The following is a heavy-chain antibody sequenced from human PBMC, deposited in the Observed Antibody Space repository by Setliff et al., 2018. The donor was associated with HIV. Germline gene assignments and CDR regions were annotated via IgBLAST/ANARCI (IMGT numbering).Heavy chain of an antibody. J-gene: IGHJ6*03. CDR1: GFTFSSYG. V-gene: IGHV3-30*03. CDR3: ARSGGIGNYHWDV. D-gene: IGHD3-16*01. Sequence: GGSLRLSCAASGFTFSSYGMHWVRQAPGKGLEWVAVISYDGSNKYQSESVRGRFTISRDDAKKSLYLQMNYVGAEDTAVYYCARSGGIGNYHWDVWGKGTTVTVSS. CDR2: ISYDGSNK.